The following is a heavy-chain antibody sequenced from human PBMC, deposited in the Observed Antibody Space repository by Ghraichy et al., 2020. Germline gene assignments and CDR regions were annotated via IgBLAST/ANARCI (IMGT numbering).Heavy chain of an antibody. CDR3: ARDYGDPDWYFDL. D-gene: IGHD4-17*01. CDR1: GFSLSTSGMC. CDR2: IDWDDDK. Sequence: QTLSLTCTFSGFSLSTSGMCVSWIRQPPGKALEWLARIDWDDDKYYSTSLKTRLTISKDTSKNQVVLTMTNMDPMDTATYYCARDYGDPDWYFDLWGRGTLVTVSS. V-gene: IGHV2-70*11. J-gene: IGHJ2*01.